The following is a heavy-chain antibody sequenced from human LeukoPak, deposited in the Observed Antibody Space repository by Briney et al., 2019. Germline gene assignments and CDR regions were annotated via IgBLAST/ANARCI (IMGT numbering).Heavy chain of an antibody. CDR3: ARRWWLRGPDVLIPFDY. V-gene: IGHV4-39*01. CDR2: IYYSGST. D-gene: IGHD5-12*01. CDR1: GGSIRSISNY. J-gene: IGHJ4*02. Sequence: SETLSLTCTVSGGSIRSISNYWGWIRQPPGKGLEWIGNIYYSGSTNYNPSLKSRVTISLDTSKNQFSLRLTSVTAADTAVYYCARRWWLRGPDVLIPFDYWGQGTLVSVSS.